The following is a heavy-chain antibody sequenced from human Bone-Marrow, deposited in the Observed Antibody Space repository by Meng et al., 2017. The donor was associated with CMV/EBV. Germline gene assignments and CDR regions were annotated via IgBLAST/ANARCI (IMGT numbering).Heavy chain of an antibody. D-gene: IGHD2-2*01. CDR2: ISSSSSTI. Sequence: GESLKISCAASGFTFSSYSMNWVRQAPGKGLEWVSYISSSSSTIYYADSVKGRFTISRDNAKNSLYLQMNSLRAEDTAVYYCARDLVGYCSSSSCYGSYYYYGMDVWGQGTTVTVSS. CDR1: GFTFSSYS. J-gene: IGHJ6*02. CDR3: ARDLVGYCSSSSCYGSYYYYGMDV. V-gene: IGHV3-48*04.